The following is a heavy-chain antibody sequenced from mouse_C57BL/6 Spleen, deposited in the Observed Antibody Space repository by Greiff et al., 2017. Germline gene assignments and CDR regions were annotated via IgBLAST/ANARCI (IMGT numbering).Heavy chain of an antibody. CDR3: ASGFCYAMDD. CDR2: INYDGSSP. V-gene: IGHV5-16*01. CDR1: GFTFSDYY. Sequence: EVKVVESEGGLVQPGSSMKLSCTASGFTFSDYYMAWVRQVPEKGLEWVANINYDGSSPYYLDSLKSRFIISRDNAKNILYLQMSSLKSEDTATYYCASGFCYAMDDWGQGTSVTVSS. J-gene: IGHJ4*01.